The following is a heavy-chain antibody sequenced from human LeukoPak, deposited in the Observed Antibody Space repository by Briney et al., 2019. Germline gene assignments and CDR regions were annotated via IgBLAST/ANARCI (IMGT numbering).Heavy chain of an antibody. Sequence: SETLSLTCTVSGGSISNYYWSWIRQPPGKGLEWIGYIYYSGSTDYNPSLKSRVAISVDTSKNQFCLRLSSVTAADTAVYYCARAPAAGGYYGMDVWGQGTTVTVSS. CDR3: ARAPAAGGYYGMDV. J-gene: IGHJ6*02. D-gene: IGHD6-13*01. CDR2: IYYSGST. CDR1: GGSISNYY. V-gene: IGHV4-59*01.